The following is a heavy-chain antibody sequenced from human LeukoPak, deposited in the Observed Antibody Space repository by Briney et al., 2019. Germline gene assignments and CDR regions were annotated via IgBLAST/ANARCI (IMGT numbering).Heavy chain of an antibody. CDR1: GGTFISYA. V-gene: IGHV1-69*05. Sequence: SVKVSCKASGGTFISYAISWVRQAPGQGLEWMGGIIPIFGTANYAQKFQGRVTMTTDTSTSTAYMELRSLRSDDTAVYYCASSRGYPYYYYMDVWGKGTTVTISS. D-gene: IGHD5-12*01. J-gene: IGHJ6*03. CDR3: ASSRGYPYYYYMDV. CDR2: IIPIFGTA.